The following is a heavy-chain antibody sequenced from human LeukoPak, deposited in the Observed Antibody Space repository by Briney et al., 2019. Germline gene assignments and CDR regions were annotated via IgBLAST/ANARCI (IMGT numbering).Heavy chain of an antibody. Sequence: SETLSLTCTVSGDSINSRGYYWGWIRQPPGKGLEWIGSIYYSGSTNYNPSLKSRVTMSVDTSKSQFSLKMNSVTAADTAVYYCARDLNWNWFDPWGQGTLVTVSS. D-gene: IGHD1-20*01. CDR2: IYYSGST. V-gene: IGHV4-39*07. J-gene: IGHJ5*02. CDR3: ARDLNWNWFDP. CDR1: GDSINSRGYY.